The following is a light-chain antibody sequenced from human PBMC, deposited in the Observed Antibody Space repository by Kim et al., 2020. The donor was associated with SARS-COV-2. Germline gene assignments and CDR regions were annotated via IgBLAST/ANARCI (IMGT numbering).Light chain of an antibody. CDR2: DAS. Sequence: DIQMTQSPSTLSASVGDRITITCRASQTIYSWLAWYQQKPGKAPKLLISDASNLESGVPSSFSGSGSGTEFTLTISSLQPDDFATYYCQHLGSFGQGTKLEI. CDR1: QTIYSW. J-gene: IGKJ2*03. CDR3: QHLGS. V-gene: IGKV1-5*01.